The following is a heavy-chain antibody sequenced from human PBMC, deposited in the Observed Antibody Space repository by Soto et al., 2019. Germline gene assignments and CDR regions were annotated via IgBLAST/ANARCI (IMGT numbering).Heavy chain of an antibody. D-gene: IGHD6-13*01. CDR1: GDSISSSSYY. V-gene: IGHV4-61*05. Sequence: SETLSLTCTVSGDSISSSSYYWTWIRQPPGKGLEWIGYVYYSGNTNYNPSLKSRVTISVDTPKNQFSLKLSSVTAADTAVYYCARSRIEAAGTVYHWGQGTLVTVSS. CDR2: VYYSGNT. J-gene: IGHJ5*02. CDR3: ARSRIEAAGTVYH.